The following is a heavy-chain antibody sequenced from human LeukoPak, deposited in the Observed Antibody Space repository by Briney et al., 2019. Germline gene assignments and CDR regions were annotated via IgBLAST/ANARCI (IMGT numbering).Heavy chain of an antibody. J-gene: IGHJ4*01. CDR2: IRNKANSYTT. CDR1: GFTFSDHY. CDR3: ARGGSGRALVNF. D-gene: IGHD3-10*01. Sequence: PGGSLRLSCAVSGFTFSDHYMEWVRQAPGKGLEWVGRIRNKANSYTTEYAASVKGRFIISRDDSKNSLYLQMNSLRAEDTAVYYCARGGSGRALVNFWGHGTLVTVSS. V-gene: IGHV3-72*01.